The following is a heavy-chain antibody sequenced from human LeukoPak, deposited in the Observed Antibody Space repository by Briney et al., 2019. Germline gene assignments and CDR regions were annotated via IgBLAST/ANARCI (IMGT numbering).Heavy chain of an antibody. CDR1: GFTFSSYS. V-gene: IGHV3-21*01. CDR3: ARDPGCSSTSCYTGGDY. J-gene: IGHJ4*02. Sequence: GGSLRLSCAASGFTFSSYSMNWVRQAPGKGLEWVSSISSSSSYIYYADSVKGRFTISRDNAKNSLYLQMNSLRAEDTVVYYCARDPGCSSTSCYTGGDYWGQGTLVTVSS. D-gene: IGHD2-2*02. CDR2: ISSSSSYI.